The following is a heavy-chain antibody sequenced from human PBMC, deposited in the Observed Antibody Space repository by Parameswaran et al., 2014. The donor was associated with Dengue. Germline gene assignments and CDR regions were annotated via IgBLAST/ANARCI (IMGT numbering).Heavy chain of an antibody. CDR3: ARGRRPSTVVVPAAAIGTPRLLNWFDP. CDR2: INHSGST. V-gene: IGHV4-34*01. J-gene: IGHJ5*02. D-gene: IGHD2-2*01. Sequence: VRQAPGKGLEWIGEINHSGSTNYNPSLKSRVTISVDTSKNQFSLKLSSVTAADTAVYCCARGRRPSTVVVPAAAIGTPRLLNWFDPWGQGTLVTVSS.